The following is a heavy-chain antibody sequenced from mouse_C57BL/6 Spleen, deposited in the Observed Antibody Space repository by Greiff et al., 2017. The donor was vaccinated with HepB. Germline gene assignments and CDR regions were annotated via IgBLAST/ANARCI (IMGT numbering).Heavy chain of an antibody. D-gene: IGHD2-1*01. CDR3: VRPYGNYGGSAMDY. CDR2: ISSGSSTI. J-gene: IGHJ4*01. CDR1: GFTFSDYG. V-gene: IGHV5-17*01. Sequence: EVQGVESGGGLVKPGGSLKLSCAASGFTFSDYGMHWVRQAPEKGLEWVAYISSGSSTIYYADTVKGRFTISRDNAKNTLFLQMTSLRSEVTAMYYCVRPYGNYGGSAMDYWGQGTSVTVSS.